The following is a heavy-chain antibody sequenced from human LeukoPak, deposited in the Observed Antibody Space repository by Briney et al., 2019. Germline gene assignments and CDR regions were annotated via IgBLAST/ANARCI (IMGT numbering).Heavy chain of an antibody. CDR3: ARDAYDTSAYYYFDY. CDR2: ITGSSSTI. Sequence: GGSLRLSCAASGFTFSDAWMSWVRQAPGKGLEWVSYITGSSSTIYYADSVKGRFTISRDNAKNSLYLQMNSLRDEDTAVYYCARDAYDTSAYYYFDYWGQGTLVTVSS. V-gene: IGHV3-48*02. J-gene: IGHJ4*02. CDR1: GFTFSDAW. D-gene: IGHD3-22*01.